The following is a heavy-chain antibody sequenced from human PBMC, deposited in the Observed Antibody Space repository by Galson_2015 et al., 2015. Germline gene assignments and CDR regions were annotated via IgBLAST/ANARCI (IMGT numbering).Heavy chain of an antibody. V-gene: IGHV3-48*02. CDR3: ARDDYELGIYQFNWFDR. Sequence: SLRLSCAFSGFTFTDYSFNWVRQGPGKGLEWIAYISSSGYLTYYGDSVKGRFTISRDNAQNSLFLQMDSVTDEDTAVYFCARDDYELGIYQFNWFDRRGQGTLVAVSS. D-gene: IGHD4-17*01. J-gene: IGHJ5*02. CDR1: GFTFTDYS. CDR2: ISSSGYLT.